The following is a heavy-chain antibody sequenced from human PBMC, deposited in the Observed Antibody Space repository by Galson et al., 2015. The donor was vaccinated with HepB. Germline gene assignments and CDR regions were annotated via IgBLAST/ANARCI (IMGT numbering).Heavy chain of an antibody. D-gene: IGHD3-10*01. CDR3: AKGHWISFTTVIRGVIPDSFDI. V-gene: IGHV1-69*10. Sequence: SVKVSCKVSGGIFSTSVISWVRRAPGQGLEWMGRTIPILGTTEYAQRFQGRVSITADKSTSTVYLDLRSLRSDDGALFQCAKGHWISFTTVIRGVIPDSFDIGGQGTKITVAS. CDR2: TIPILGTT. J-gene: IGHJ3*02. CDR1: GGIFSTSV.